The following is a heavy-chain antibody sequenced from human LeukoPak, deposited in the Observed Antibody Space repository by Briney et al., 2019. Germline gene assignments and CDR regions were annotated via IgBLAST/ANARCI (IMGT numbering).Heavy chain of an antibody. CDR3: ARHITVKASFDY. D-gene: IGHD1-14*01. V-gene: IGHV3-21*01. J-gene: IGHJ4*02. CDR1: GFSFSVYW. Sequence: PGGSLRLSCAASGFSFSVYWMHWVRQAPGKGLEWVSSISSSSSYIYYADSVKGRFTISRDNAKNSLYLQMNSLRAEDTAVYYCARHITVKASFDYWGQGTLVTVSS. CDR2: ISSSSSYI.